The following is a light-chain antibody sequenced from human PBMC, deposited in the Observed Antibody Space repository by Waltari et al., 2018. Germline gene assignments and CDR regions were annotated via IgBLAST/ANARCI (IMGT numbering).Light chain of an antibody. Sequence: VISMTQSPSFLSASRGDRVTISCRVSQGISTSLAWYQQKPGKAPDLLIHAASTLQTGVSSRFRGSGSGTDFTLTISGLQSEDVATYYCQQYYTFPYTFGQWTKLEIK. CDR2: AAS. CDR3: QQYYTFPYT. CDR1: QGISTS. J-gene: IGKJ2*01. V-gene: IGKV1D-8*01.